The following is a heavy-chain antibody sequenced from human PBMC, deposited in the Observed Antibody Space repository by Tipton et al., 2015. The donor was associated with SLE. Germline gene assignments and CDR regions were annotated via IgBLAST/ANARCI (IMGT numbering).Heavy chain of an antibody. CDR2: IYSSGTT. V-gene: IGHV4-4*09. D-gene: IGHD2-21*01. CDR1: GFTFSSYG. CDR3: ARHPKRESGSQFLFDY. Sequence: LRLSCAVSGFTFSSYGTSWVRQAPGKGLEWIGWIYSSGTTSHNPSLKSRVTLSVDTSKNQFSLKLSSVTAADTAVYYCARHPKRESGSQFLFDYWGQGTLVTVSS. J-gene: IGHJ4*02.